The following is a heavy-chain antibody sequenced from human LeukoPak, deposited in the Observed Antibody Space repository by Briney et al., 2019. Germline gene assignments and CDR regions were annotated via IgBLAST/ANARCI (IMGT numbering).Heavy chain of an antibody. J-gene: IGHJ6*02. CDR3: ARAGRSYQLLPYYYYGMDV. D-gene: IGHD2-2*01. V-gene: IGHV4-4*07. CDR1: GGSLSSYF. CDR2: IYYRGST. Sequence: SETLSLTRTVSGGSLSSYFWGWVPEPPREGLGWVWGIYYRGSTNYNPSLKSRVTMSVDTSKNQFSLKLSSVTAADTAVYYCARAGRSYQLLPYYYYGMDVWGQGTTVTVSS.